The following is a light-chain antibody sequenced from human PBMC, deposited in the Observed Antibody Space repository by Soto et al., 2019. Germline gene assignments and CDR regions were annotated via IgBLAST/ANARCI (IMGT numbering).Light chain of an antibody. Sequence: DIQMTQSPSTLSASVGDRVTITCRASQSISSWLAWYQQKPGKAPKLLIYKASSLEGGIPSRFSGSGSETEFTLTIISLQPEDFATYYCQQYNSYQYTFGQGTKVDIK. V-gene: IGKV1-5*03. CDR3: QQYNSYQYT. CDR1: QSISSW. J-gene: IGKJ2*01. CDR2: KAS.